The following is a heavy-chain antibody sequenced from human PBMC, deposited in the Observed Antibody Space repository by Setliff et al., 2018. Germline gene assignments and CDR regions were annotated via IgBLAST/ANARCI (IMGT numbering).Heavy chain of an antibody. CDR1: GFTFSSYE. Sequence: GGSLRLSCAASGFTFSSYEMNWVRQAPGKGLEWVSYISSSGSTIYYADSVKGRFTISRDNAKNSLYLQMNSLRAEDTAVYYCTTDVTGSYYQEIHYWGQGTLVT. CDR2: ISSSGSTI. V-gene: IGHV3-48*03. CDR3: TTDVTGSYYQEIHY. D-gene: IGHD1-26*01. J-gene: IGHJ4*02.